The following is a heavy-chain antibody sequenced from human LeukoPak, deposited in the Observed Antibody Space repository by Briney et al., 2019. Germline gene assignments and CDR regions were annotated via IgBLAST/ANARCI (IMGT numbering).Heavy chain of an antibody. D-gene: IGHD3-10*01. Sequence: PSETLSLTCTVSGGSISSSSYYWGWIRQPPGKGLEWIGYIYYSGRTYYNPSLKSRVTISVDTSKNQFSLKLSSVTAADTAVYYCPRGAFGWSGELLPFFENWGQGNQVTVSS. CDR1: GGSISSSSYY. CDR3: PRGAFGWSGELLPFFEN. J-gene: IGHJ4*02. V-gene: IGHV4-39*07. CDR2: IYYSGRT.